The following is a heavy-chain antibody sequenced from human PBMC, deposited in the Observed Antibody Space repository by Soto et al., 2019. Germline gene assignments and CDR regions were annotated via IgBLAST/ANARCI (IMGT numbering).Heavy chain of an antibody. Sequence: GGSLRLSCAASGFTFSNAWMNWVRQAPGKGLEWVGRIKSKTDGGTTDYAAPVKGRFTISRDDSKNTLYLQMNSLKTEDTAVYYCTTARVQGVIIAISSYYGMDVWGQGTTVTVSS. J-gene: IGHJ6*02. V-gene: IGHV3-15*07. D-gene: IGHD3-10*01. CDR3: TTARVQGVIIAISSYYGMDV. CDR1: GFTFSNAW. CDR2: IKSKTDGGTT.